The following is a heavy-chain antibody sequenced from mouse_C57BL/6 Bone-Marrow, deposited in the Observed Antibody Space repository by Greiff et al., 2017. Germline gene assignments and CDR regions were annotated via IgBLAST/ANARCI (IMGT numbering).Heavy chain of an antibody. V-gene: IGHV1-55*01. CDR1: GYTFTSYW. CDR3: ARGGIITTGEVDY. Sequence: QVQLKQPGAELVKPGASVKMSCKASGYTFTSYWITWVKQRPGQGLEWIGDIYPGSGSTNYNEKFKSKATLTVDTSSSTAYMQLSSLTSEDSAVYYCARGGIITTGEVDYWGQGTSVTVSS. D-gene: IGHD1-1*01. CDR2: IYPGSGST. J-gene: IGHJ4*01.